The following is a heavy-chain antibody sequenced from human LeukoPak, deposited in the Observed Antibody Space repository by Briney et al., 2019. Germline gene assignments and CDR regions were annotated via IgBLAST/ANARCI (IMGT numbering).Heavy chain of an antibody. CDR2: ISNDGGGT. CDR3: AKGSSGYFADL. Sequence: GGSLRLSCAASGFTFNNYGLIWVRQAPGKGLEWVAAISNDGGGTMYAAFVEGRFTISRDNSKSTLFLQMNSLRAEDTALYYCAKGSSGYFADLWGQGTLVTVSS. CDR1: GFTFNNYG. V-gene: IGHV3-23*01. D-gene: IGHD3-22*01. J-gene: IGHJ5*02.